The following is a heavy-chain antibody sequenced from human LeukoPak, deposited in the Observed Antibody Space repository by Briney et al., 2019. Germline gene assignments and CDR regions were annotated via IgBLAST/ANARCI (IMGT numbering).Heavy chain of an antibody. D-gene: IGHD2-15*01. CDR1: GGTFSSYA. CDR2: IIPIFGTA. V-gene: IGHV1-69*13. CDR3: ARESVGVVVVVAATHYYYGMDV. Sequence: SVKVSCKASGGTFSSYAISWVRQAPGQGLEWMGGIIPIFGTANYAQKFQGRVTITADESTSTVYMELSSLRSEDTAVYYCARESVGVVVVVAATHYYYGMDVWGQGTTVTVSS. J-gene: IGHJ6*02.